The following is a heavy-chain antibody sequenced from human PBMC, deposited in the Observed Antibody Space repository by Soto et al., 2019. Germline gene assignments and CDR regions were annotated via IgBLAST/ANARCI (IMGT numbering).Heavy chain of an antibody. CDR3: GRDRGFGSALGY. CDR2: ITSSSSYT. CDR1: GSSFRDYY. J-gene: IGHJ4*02. V-gene: IGHV3-11*05. D-gene: IGHD3-3*01. Sequence: PGGSLRLSCAASGSSFRDYYMSWIRQSPGKGLEWLSYITSSSSYTHYADSVKGRFTISRDNAKNSLYLQIDSLRAEETALYYCGRDRGFGSALGYWGQGTLFTASS.